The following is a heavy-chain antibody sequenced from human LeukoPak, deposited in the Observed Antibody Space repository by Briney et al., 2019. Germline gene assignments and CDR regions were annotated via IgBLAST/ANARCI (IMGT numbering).Heavy chain of an antibody. J-gene: IGHJ5*02. Sequence: SETLSLTCTVSGGSISSSSYYWGWIRQPPGKGLEWIGSIYYSGSTYYNPSLKSRVTISVDTSKNQFSLELSSVTAADTALNYCARTENYIPEDCFDPWGQGTLVTVSS. V-gene: IGHV4-39*01. CDR2: IYYSGST. CDR3: ARTENYIPEDCFDP. CDR1: GGSISSSSYY. D-gene: IGHD5-24*01.